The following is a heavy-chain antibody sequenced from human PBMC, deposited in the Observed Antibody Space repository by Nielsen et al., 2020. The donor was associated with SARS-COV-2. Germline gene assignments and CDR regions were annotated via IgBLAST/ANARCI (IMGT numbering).Heavy chain of an antibody. V-gene: IGHV3-23*03. Sequence: GESLKISCVASGFTFSSYAMSWVRQAPGKGLEWVSVIYSGGSSTYYADSVKGRFTISRDNSKNTLYLQMNSLRAEDTAVYYCARDNDLAAAGTGFDYWGQGTLVTVSS. J-gene: IGHJ4*02. CDR2: IYSGGSST. CDR1: GFTFSSYA. D-gene: IGHD6-13*01. CDR3: ARDNDLAAAGTGFDY.